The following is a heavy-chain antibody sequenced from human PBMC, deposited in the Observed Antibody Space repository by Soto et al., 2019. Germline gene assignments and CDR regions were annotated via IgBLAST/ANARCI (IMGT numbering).Heavy chain of an antibody. D-gene: IGHD3-10*01. Sequence: SVKVSCKTSGGTFSSYAISWVRQAPGQGLEWMGGIVPIVDTSTYAQKFQGRVTITADESTSTAYMELRSLRSDDTAVYYCARGVGSGSYYNQYNWFDPWGQGTLVTSPQ. CDR1: GGTFSSYA. J-gene: IGHJ5*02. CDR3: ARGVGSGSYYNQYNWFDP. V-gene: IGHV1-69*13. CDR2: IVPIVDTS.